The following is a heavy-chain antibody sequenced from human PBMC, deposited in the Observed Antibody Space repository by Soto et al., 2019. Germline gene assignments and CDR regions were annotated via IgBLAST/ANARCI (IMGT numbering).Heavy chain of an antibody. Sequence: SETLSLTCTVSGGSISSYYWSWIRQPPGKGLEWIGYIYYSGSTNYNPSLKSRVTISVDTSKNQFSLKLSSVTAADTAVYYCARHTLLGDGRDYWGQGTLVTVSS. CDR2: IYYSGST. CDR1: GGSISSYY. J-gene: IGHJ4*02. V-gene: IGHV4-59*08. D-gene: IGHD2-21*01. CDR3: ARHTLLGDGRDY.